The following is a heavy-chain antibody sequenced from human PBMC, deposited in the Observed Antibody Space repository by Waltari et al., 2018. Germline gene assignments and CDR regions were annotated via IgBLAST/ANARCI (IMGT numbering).Heavy chain of an antibody. V-gene: IGHV4-61*02. D-gene: IGHD2-2*01. Sequence: QVQLQESGPGLVKPSQTLSLTCTVSGGSISSGSYYWSWIRQPAGKGLEWIGRIYTSGSNNYNPSLKSRVTIAVDTSKNQFSLKLSSVTAADTAVYYCARGFEEIVVVPAAMAFDIWGQGTMVTVSS. CDR3: ARGFEEIVVVPAAMAFDI. CDR1: GGSISSGSYY. J-gene: IGHJ3*02. CDR2: IYTSGSN.